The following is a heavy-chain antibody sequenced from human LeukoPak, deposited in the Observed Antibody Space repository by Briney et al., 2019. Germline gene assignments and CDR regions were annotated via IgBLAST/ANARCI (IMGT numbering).Heavy chain of an antibody. J-gene: IGHJ4*02. CDR3: AKESVSVLRYFDWLPDDY. D-gene: IGHD3-9*01. CDR2: ISGSGGST. CDR1: GFTFSSYA. Sequence: GGSLRLSCAASGFTFSSYAMSWVRQAPGKGLEWVSAISGSGGSTYYADSVKGQFTISRDNSKNTLYLQMNSLRAEDTAVYYCAKESVSVLRYFDWLPDDYWGQGTLVTVSS. V-gene: IGHV3-23*01.